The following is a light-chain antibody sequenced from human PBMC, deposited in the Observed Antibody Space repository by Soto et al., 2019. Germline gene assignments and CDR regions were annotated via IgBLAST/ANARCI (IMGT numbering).Light chain of an antibody. CDR1: QSVSSSY. V-gene: IGKV3-20*01. CDR3: QQYDSSPLT. CDR2: GAS. J-gene: IGKJ4*01. Sequence: EIVLTQSPGTLSLSPGERATLSCRASQSVSSSYLAWYQQKPGQAPRLLIYGASSGATGIPDRFSGSGSGTDFTLTISSLEPEDFAVYYCQQYDSSPLTFGGGTKVEIK.